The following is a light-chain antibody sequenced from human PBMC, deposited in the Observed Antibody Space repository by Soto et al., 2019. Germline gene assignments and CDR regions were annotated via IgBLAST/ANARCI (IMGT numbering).Light chain of an antibody. CDR2: YDS. CDR3: QVWDSRSDHHV. CDR1: NIGSKS. J-gene: IGLJ2*01. Sequence: SSELTQPPSLSVAPGKTARITCGGNNIGSKSVHWYQQKPGQAPVLVIYYDSDRPSGIPERFSGSKSGNTATLTISRVEAGDEADYYCQVWDSRSDHHVFGGGTKLTVL. V-gene: IGLV3-21*04.